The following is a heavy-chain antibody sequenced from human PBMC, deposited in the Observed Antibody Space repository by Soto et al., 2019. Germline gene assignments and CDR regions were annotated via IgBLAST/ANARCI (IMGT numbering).Heavy chain of an antibody. CDR3: ARGDTYYDFWSGYQNRGYYGMDV. J-gene: IGHJ6*02. D-gene: IGHD3-3*01. CDR2: IIPIFGTA. CDR1: GGTFSSYA. Sequence: SVKVSCKASGGTFSSYAISWVRQAPGQGLEWMGGIIPIFGTANYARKFQGRVTITADESTSTAYMELSSLRSEDTAVYYCARGDTYYDFWSGYQNRGYYGMDVWGQGTTVTVSS. V-gene: IGHV1-69*13.